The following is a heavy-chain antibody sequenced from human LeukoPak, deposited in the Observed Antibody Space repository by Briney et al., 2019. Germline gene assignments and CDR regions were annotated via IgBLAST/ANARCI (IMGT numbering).Heavy chain of an antibody. Sequence: GGSLRLSCAASGFTFSSYSMNWVRQAPGKGLEWVSYISNSGSTTDYADSVKGRFTISRDNAKNSLYLQMNSLRAEDTAVYYCARDDLDLFWWEQAHHGAFDIWGQGTMVTVSS. J-gene: IGHJ3*02. CDR1: GFTFSSYS. D-gene: IGHD1-26*01. CDR2: ISNSGSTT. CDR3: ARDDLDLFWWEQAHHGAFDI. V-gene: IGHV3-48*01.